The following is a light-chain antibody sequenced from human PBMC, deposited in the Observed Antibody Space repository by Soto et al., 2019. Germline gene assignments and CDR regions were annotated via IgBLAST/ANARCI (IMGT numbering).Light chain of an antibody. J-gene: IGKJ1*01. Sequence: DIQMTQSPSAMSAAVGDRVTITCRASQDIGYHLGWFQQKPGKAPKRLIYSASSLDSGVPLRFSATGSGTEFTFTISSLQPEDFATYYCQLHTTYPRPFGQGTKWIS. CDR1: QDIGYH. V-gene: IGKV1-17*03. CDR3: QLHTTYPRP. CDR2: SAS.